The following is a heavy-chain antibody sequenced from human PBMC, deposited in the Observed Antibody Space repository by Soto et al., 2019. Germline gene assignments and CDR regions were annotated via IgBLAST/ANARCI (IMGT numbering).Heavy chain of an antibody. J-gene: IGHJ4*02. CDR1: GFSLSTSGVG. D-gene: IGHD4-17*01. V-gene: IGHV2-5*02. CDR2: IYWDDTK. Sequence: QITLKESGPTLVKPTQTLTLTCTFSGFSLSTSGVGVGWIRQPPGKALEWLAVIYWDDTKHYSPSLKSRLTITKYTSKTQVVSTMTNMDPVDTSTYYCAHKGHGDYPIDYWGRGTLVTVSS. CDR3: AHKGHGDYPIDY.